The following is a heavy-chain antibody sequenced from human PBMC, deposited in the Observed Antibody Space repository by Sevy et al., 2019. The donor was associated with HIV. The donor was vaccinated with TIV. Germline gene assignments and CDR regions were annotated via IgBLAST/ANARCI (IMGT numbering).Heavy chain of an antibody. CDR1: GLIVSSNF. Sequence: GGSLRLSCAASGLIVSSNFMSWVRQAPGKGLEWVSVLYLGGSTYYADSVKGRFTISRDDSKNTLYLQMNSLRAADTAVYFCARGKHISDYYGSFDYWGQGTLVTVSS. J-gene: IGHJ4*02. CDR2: LYLGGST. CDR3: ARGKHISDYYGSFDY. V-gene: IGHV3-53*01. D-gene: IGHD3-3*01.